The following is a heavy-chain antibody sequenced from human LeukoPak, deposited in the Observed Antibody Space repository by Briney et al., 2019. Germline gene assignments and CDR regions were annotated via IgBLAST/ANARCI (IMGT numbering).Heavy chain of an antibody. V-gene: IGHV1-2*02. D-gene: IGHD6-19*01. J-gene: IGHJ3*02. CDR1: EYTFTGYY. Sequence: ASVKVSCKASEYTFTGYYMHLVRQAPGQGLEWMGWINPNSGGTNYAQKLHGRVTMTRDTSISTAYMELSRLRSDDTAVYYCARERYSSGWNDAFDIWGQGTMVTVSS. CDR3: ARERYSSGWNDAFDI. CDR2: INPNSGGT.